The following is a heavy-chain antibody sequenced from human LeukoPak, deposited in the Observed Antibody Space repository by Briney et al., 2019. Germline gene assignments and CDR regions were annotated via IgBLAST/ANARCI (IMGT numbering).Heavy chain of an antibody. CDR2: IIPILGIA. D-gene: IGHD5-12*01. Sequence: GASVKVSCKASGGTFSSYAISWVRQAPGQGLEWMGRIIPILGIANYAQKFQGRVTITADKSTSTAYMELSSLRSEDTAVYYCARGGYSGYDLVDYWGQGTLVTVSS. CDR3: ARGGYSGYDLVDY. V-gene: IGHV1-69*04. J-gene: IGHJ4*02. CDR1: GGTFSSYA.